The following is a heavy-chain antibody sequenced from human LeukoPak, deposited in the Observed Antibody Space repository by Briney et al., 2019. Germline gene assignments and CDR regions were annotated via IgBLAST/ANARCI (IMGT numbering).Heavy chain of an antibody. CDR3: ARDLPPNRPLRYFDWLLIGPFDY. CDR1: GFTLSSYG. CDR2: IWYDGSNK. Sequence: GGSLRLSCAASGFTLSSYGMHWVRQAPGKGLEWVAVIWYDGSNKYYADSVKGRFTISRDNSKNTLYLQMNSLRAEDTAVYYCARDLPPNRPLRYFDWLLIGPFDYWGQGTLVTVSS. D-gene: IGHD3-9*01. J-gene: IGHJ4*02. V-gene: IGHV3-33*01.